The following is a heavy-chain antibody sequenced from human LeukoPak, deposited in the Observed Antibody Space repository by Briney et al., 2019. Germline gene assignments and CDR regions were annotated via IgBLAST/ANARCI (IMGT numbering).Heavy chain of an antibody. CDR2: IKQDVSEK. V-gene: IGHV3-7*01. J-gene: IGHJ1*01. CDR3: TSWGDTTAEYFQR. D-gene: IGHD2-21*02. Sequence: GGSLRLSCAASGFTFSNYWMTWVRQAPGKGLEWVANIKQDVSEKYYVDSVKGRFTISRDNAQNSMYLQMNSLRVEDTAVYYCTSWGDTTAEYFQRWGQGTLVTVSS. CDR1: GFTFSNYW.